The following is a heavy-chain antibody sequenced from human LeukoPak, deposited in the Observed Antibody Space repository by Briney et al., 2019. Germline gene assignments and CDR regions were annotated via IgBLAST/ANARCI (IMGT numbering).Heavy chain of an antibody. D-gene: IGHD6-19*01. J-gene: IGHJ6*02. CDR3: ASCSSGWPYYYYYGMDA. Sequence: GGSLRLSCAASGFTVSSNYMSWVRQAPGKGLEWVSVIYSGGSTYYADSVKGRFTISRDNSKNTLYLQMNSLRAEDTAVYYCASCSSGWPYYYYYGMDAWGQGTTVTVSS. CDR1: GFTVSSNY. V-gene: IGHV3-66*01. CDR2: IYSGGST.